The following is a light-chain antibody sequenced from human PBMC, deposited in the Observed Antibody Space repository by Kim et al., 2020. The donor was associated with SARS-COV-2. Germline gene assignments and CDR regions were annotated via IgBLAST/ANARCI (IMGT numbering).Light chain of an antibody. CDR2: RNN. CDR3: AAWDDSLSGRGVV. Sequence: VTISCSGSSSNIGSNYVYLYQQLPGTAPKLLIYRNNQRPSGVPDRFSGSKSGTSASLAISGLRSEDEADYYCAAWDDSLSGRGVVFGGGTQLTVL. J-gene: IGLJ2*01. CDR1: SSNIGSNY. V-gene: IGLV1-47*01.